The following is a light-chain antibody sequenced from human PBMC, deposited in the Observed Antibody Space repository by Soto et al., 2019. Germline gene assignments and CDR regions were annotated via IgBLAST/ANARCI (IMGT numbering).Light chain of an antibody. CDR2: DAS. J-gene: IGKJ4*01. CDR1: QSLNSY. CDR3: QLRRDWPLT. V-gene: IGKV3-11*01. Sequence: EIVLTQSPATLSLSPGERATLSCRASQSLNSYLAWFQQKPGQAPRLLIYDASNRATDIPARFSGSGSGTDFTLTISSLEPADFAVYYCQLRRDWPLTFGGGTKVEIK.